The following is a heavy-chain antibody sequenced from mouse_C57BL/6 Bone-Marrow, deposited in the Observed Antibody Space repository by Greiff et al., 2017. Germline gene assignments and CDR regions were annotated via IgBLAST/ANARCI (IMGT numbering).Heavy chain of an antibody. CDR2: IDPSDSYT. CDR3: ARWDTTVPY. D-gene: IGHD1-1*01. J-gene: IGHJ3*01. CDR1: GYTFTSYW. V-gene: IGHV1-59*01. Sequence: QVQLQQPGAELVRPGTSVKLSCKASGYTFTSYWMHWVKQRPGQGLEWIGVIDPSDSYTNYNQKFKGKATLTVDTSSSTDYMQLSSLTSEDSAVYYCARWDTTVPYWGQGTLVTVSA.